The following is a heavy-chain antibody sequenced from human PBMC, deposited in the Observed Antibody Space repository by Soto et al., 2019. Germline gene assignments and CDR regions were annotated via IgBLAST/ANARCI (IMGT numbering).Heavy chain of an antibody. V-gene: IGHV3-23*01. CDR3: AKDPLVLNRFDP. J-gene: IGHJ5*02. CDR2: ISGSGGST. CDR1: GFTFSSYA. D-gene: IGHD3-10*02. Sequence: EVQLLESGGGLVQPGGSLRLSCAASGFTFSSYAMSWVRQAPGKGLEWVSAISGSGGSTYYADSAKGRFTISRDNSKNTLYLQMNSLRAEDTAVYYCAKDPLVLNRFDPWGQGTLVTVSS.